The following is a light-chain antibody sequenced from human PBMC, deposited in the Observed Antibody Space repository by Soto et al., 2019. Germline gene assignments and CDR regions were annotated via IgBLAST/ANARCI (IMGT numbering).Light chain of an antibody. J-gene: IGKJ3*01. V-gene: IGKV3-15*01. CDR2: GAY. CDR3: QQYHNWPPFT. Sequence: EIVLTQSPATLSVSPGERATLSCRASQSVGSHLAWYQQKPGQAPRLLIYGAYYRATGIPARFSGSGSETDFTLTISSLQSDDFAVYYWQQYHNWPPFTFGPGTKVDIK. CDR1: QSVGSH.